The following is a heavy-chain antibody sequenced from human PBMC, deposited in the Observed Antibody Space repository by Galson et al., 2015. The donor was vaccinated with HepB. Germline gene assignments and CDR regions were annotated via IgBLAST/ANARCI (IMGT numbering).Heavy chain of an antibody. Sequence: SLRLSCAASGFTFSSYWMSWVRQAPGKGLEWVANIKQDGSEKYYVDSVKGRFTISRDNAKNSLYLQMNSLRAEDTAVYYCARDDEPPPYGSGSYYTYYYYGMDVWGQGTTVTVSS. CDR2: IKQDGSEK. CDR1: GFTFSSYW. CDR3: ARDDEPPPYGSGSYYTYYYYGMDV. D-gene: IGHD3-10*01. J-gene: IGHJ6*02. V-gene: IGHV3-7*01.